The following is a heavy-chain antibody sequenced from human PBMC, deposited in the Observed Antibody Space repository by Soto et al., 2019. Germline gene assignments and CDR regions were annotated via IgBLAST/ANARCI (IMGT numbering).Heavy chain of an antibody. J-gene: IGHJ5*02. CDR1: GGSISRYY. V-gene: IGHV4-59*01. D-gene: IGHD2-8*01. CDR2: AYYSGAT. CDR3: ARDRSTYGGGGTGEVKENWFDP. Sequence: TSETLSLTCSVSGGSISRYYWSWIRQPPGKGLEWIGYAYYSGATGYNPSLKSRVTMAVDTSKSQVSLKLSSVTAADTAVYYCARDRSTYGGGGTGEVKENWFDPWGQGALVTVSS.